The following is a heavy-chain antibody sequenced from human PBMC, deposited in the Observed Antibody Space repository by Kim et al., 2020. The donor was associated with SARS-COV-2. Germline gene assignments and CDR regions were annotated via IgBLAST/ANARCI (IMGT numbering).Heavy chain of an antibody. Sequence: GGSLRLSCTTSGFTFTGYAMSWVRQAPGKGLEWVSYINGSGSTIHYADSVKGRFTISRDNSKNSLYLQMNSLRADDTAVYYCVKGSCVSVCDYWGQGTLV. CDR1: GFTFTGYA. V-gene: IGHV3-48*03. J-gene: IGHJ4*02. CDR3: VKGSCVSVCDY. D-gene: IGHD3-16*01. CDR2: INGSGSTI.